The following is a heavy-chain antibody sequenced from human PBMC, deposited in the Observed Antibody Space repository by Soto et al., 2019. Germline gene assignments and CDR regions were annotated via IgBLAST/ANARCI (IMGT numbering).Heavy chain of an antibody. CDR2: INHSGST. Sequence: KTSETLSLTCAVYGGSFSGYSWNWIRQPPGKGLEWIGEINHSGSTNYNPSLKSRVTISLDTSKNQFSLRLTSLTAADTAVYFCARAPQIVAMGRPFDYWGQGTLVTV. D-gene: IGHD5-12*01. CDR3: ARAPQIVAMGRPFDY. CDR1: GGSFSGYS. J-gene: IGHJ4*02. V-gene: IGHV4-34*01.